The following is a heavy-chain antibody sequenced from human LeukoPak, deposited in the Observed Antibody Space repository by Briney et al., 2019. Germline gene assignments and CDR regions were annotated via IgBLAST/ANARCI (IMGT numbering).Heavy chain of an antibody. CDR3: ARRTGIAAALYYFDY. CDR2: IDPSDSYT. CDR1: GYSFTSYW. D-gene: IGHD6-13*01. J-gene: IGHJ4*02. V-gene: IGHV5-10-1*01. Sequence: GESLSISCKGSGYSFTSYWISWVRQMPGKGLEWMGRIDPSDSYTNYSPSFQGHVTISADKSISTAYLQWSSLKASDTAMYYCARRTGIAAALYYFDYWGQGTPVTVSS.